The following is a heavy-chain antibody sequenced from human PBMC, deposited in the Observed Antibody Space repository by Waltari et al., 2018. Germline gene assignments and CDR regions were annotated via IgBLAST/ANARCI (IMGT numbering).Heavy chain of an antibody. D-gene: IGHD4-4*01. Sequence: VQLQESGPGLVKPSETLSLTCTVSGGSISSYYWSWVRQAPGKGLEWVSAISGSGGSTYYADSVKGRFTISRDNSKNTLYLQMNSLRAEDTAVYYCAKDQVTSFDYWGQGTLVTVSS. V-gene: IGHV3-23*01. CDR3: AKDQVTSFDY. J-gene: IGHJ4*02. CDR2: ISGSGGST. CDR1: GGSISSYY.